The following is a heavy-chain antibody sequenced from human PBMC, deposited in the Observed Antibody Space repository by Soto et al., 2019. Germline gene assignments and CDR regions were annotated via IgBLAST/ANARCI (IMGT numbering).Heavy chain of an antibody. J-gene: IGHJ5*02. V-gene: IGHV4-4*07. Sequence: QVQLQESGPGLVKPSETLSLTCTVSGGSISSYYWSWIRLPAGKGLEWIGRIFTSGSTNYNPSLKSRVTMSVDTSKNQFSLKLTSVTAADTAVYYCARAGGYEVLGSNWFDPWGQGTLVTVSS. D-gene: IGHD2-8*02. CDR3: ARAGGYEVLGSNWFDP. CDR2: IFTSGST. CDR1: GGSISSYY.